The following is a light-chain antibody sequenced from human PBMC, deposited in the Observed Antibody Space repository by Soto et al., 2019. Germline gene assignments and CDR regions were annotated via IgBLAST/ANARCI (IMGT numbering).Light chain of an antibody. Sequence: QSALTQPPSASGSPGQSVTISCTGTSSDVGGYNYVSWYLQHPGKAPKLLIYEVGNRPSGVSNRFSGSKSGTTASLTISGLQAEDEADYYCSSYTSSHTWVFGGGTKLTVL. CDR3: SSYTSSHTWV. V-gene: IGLV2-14*01. CDR2: EVG. J-gene: IGLJ2*01. CDR1: SSDVGGYNY.